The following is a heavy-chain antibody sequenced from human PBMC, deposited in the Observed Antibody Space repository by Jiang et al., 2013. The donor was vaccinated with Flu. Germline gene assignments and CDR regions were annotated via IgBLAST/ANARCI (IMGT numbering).Heavy chain of an antibody. V-gene: IGHV3-23*01. D-gene: IGHD6-19*01. CDR1: RFTFNSYA. Sequence: SCAASRFTFNSYAMSWVRQAPGKGLEWVSTISGSGDSTYFADSVKGRFTISRDNSKNTLYLQMNSLRAEDSAVYFCAKGSSSGWFIGDYWGQGTLVTVPS. CDR2: ISGSGDST. CDR3: AKGSSSGWFIGDY. J-gene: IGHJ4*02.